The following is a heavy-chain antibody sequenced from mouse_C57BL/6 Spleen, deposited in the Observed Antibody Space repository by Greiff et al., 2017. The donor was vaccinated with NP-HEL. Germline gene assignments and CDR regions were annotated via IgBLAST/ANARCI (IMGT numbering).Heavy chain of an antibody. Sequence: VQLQQSGPELVKPGASVKISCKASGYTFTDYYMNWVKQSHGKSLEWIGDINPNNGGTSYNQKFKGKATLTVDKSSSTAYMELRSLTSEDSAVYYCARIYYDYDVPFDYWGQGTTLTVSS. CDR1: GYTFTDYY. D-gene: IGHD2-4*01. CDR2: INPNNGGT. V-gene: IGHV1-26*01. J-gene: IGHJ2*01. CDR3: ARIYYDYDVPFDY.